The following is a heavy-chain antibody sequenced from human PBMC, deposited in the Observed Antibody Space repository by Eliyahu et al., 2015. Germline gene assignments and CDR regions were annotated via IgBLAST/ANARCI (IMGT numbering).Heavy chain of an antibody. CDR2: ISSSSSYI. CDR1: GXRFRGST. D-gene: IGHD1-1*01. J-gene: IGHJ4*02. CDR3: ARADDNEELDY. V-gene: IGHV3-21*06. Sequence: EVQLVESGGGLVKPGGSLRLSXVASGXRFRGSTMNWVRQAPGKGLEWVSSISSSSSYIYYADSLKGRFTISRDNAKNSLYLEINSLRAEDTAVYYCARADDNEELDYWGQGTRVTVSP.